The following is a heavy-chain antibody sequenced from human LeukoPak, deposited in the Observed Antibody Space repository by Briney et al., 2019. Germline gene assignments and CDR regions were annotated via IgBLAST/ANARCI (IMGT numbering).Heavy chain of an antibody. V-gene: IGHV3-74*01. CDR1: GFTFSNYW. D-gene: IGHD2-15*01. CDR2: ISGDGIIT. CDR3: GRGYCSGGSCPLDY. Sequence: GGSLRLSCAASGFTFSNYWMHWVRQAPGKGLVWVSRISGDGIITNYADSAKGRFTISRDSAKNTLYLQMNSLRAEDTAVYYCGRGYCSGGSCPLDYWGQGTLVTVSS. J-gene: IGHJ4*02.